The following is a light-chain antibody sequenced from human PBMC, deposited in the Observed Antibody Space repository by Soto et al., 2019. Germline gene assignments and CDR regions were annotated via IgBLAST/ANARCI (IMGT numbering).Light chain of an antibody. J-gene: IGKJ4*01. V-gene: IGKV3-20*01. CDR1: QSVSSNY. Sequence: EIVLTQSPGTLSLSPGERATLSCRASQSVSSNYLAWYQQKPGQAPRFLIYDASSRATGIPDRFSGSGSGTDFTLTISRLEPEDFAVYYCQQYGSSPLTFGGGTKADIK. CDR3: QQYGSSPLT. CDR2: DAS.